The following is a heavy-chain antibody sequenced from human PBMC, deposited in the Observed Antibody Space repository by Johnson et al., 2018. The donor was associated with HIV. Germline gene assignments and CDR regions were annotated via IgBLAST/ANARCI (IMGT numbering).Heavy chain of an antibody. V-gene: IGHV3-9*01. CDR1: GFTFDDYA. Sequence: VQLVESGGGLVQPGRSLRLSCAASGFTFDDYAMHWVRQVPGKGLEWVSGISWNGDNIVYAESVRGRFTISRDNAKNSLYLQINSLRPEDTALYYCAKDKWSSSWYVAFDLWGQGTMVTVSS. J-gene: IGHJ3*01. D-gene: IGHD6-13*01. CDR3: AKDKWSSSWYVAFDL. CDR2: ISWNGDNI.